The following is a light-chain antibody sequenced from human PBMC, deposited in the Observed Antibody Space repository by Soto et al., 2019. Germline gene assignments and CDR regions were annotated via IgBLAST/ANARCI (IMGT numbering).Light chain of an antibody. CDR2: KAS. J-gene: IGKJ1*01. Sequence: MQITHSPSTLSAPVLYRVTTTCRASQRISTWLAWYQQKPGKAPKLLIYKASNLEGGVPSRFSGSGSGTEFTLTISSLQPDDFATYYCQHYNSYSEAFGQGTKV. CDR3: QHYNSYSEA. CDR1: QRISTW. V-gene: IGKV1-5*03.